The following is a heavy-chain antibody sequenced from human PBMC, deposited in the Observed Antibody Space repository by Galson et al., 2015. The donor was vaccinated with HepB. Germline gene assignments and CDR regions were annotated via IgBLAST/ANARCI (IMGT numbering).Heavy chain of an antibody. CDR3: ASRELVYYGSGNFYPYGMDV. CDR2: IGAGNSNT. J-gene: IGHJ6*02. CDR1: GYSFTTYG. V-gene: IGHV1-3*01. Sequence: SVKVSCKVSGYSFTTYGIHWVRQAPGQGLEWMGYIGAGNSNTKYSQKFQGRVSISRDTFANTVYMELSSLRIEDTAVYYCASRELVYYGSGNFYPYGMDVWGQGTTVTVSS. D-gene: IGHD3-10*01.